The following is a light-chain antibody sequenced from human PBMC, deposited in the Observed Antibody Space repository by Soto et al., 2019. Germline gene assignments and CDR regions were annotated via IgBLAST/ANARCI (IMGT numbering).Light chain of an antibody. J-gene: IGKJ1*01. CDR3: QQSYNTPRT. CDR1: QSITSY. Sequence: DIQMTQSPSSLSASVGDRVTITCRASQSITSYLNWYQQKPGQAPNLLIYGASSLQSGVPSRFSGSGSWTDFTLTISSLQPEDFATYYCQQSYNTPRTFGQGTKVEIK. V-gene: IGKV1-39*01. CDR2: GAS.